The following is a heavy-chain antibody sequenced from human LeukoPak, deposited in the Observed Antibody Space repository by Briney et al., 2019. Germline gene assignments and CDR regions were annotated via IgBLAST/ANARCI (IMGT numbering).Heavy chain of an antibody. V-gene: IGHV3-20*04. CDR2: INWNGGST. Sequence: GGSLRLSCAASGFTFDDYGMSWVRQAPGKGLEWVSGINWNGGSTGYADSVKGRFTISRDNSKNTLYLQMNSLRAEDTAVYYCAKVGWAGSYPNYYYYMDVWGKGTTVTISS. J-gene: IGHJ6*03. D-gene: IGHD1-26*01. CDR1: GFTFDDYG. CDR3: AKVGWAGSYPNYYYYMDV.